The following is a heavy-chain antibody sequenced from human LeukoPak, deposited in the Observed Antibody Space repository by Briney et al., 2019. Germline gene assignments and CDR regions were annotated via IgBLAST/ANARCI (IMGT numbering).Heavy chain of an antibody. J-gene: IGHJ6*03. CDR1: GFTFSNAW. CDR3: TTNGWSSYYYYMDV. CDR2: IKSKTDGGTT. Sequence: GGSLRLSCAASGFTFSNAWMSWVRQAPGKGLERVGRIKSKTDGGTTDYAAPVKGRFTISRDDSKNTLYLQMNSLKTEDTAVYYCTTNGWSSYYYYMDVWGKGTTVTVSS. V-gene: IGHV3-15*01. D-gene: IGHD6-19*01.